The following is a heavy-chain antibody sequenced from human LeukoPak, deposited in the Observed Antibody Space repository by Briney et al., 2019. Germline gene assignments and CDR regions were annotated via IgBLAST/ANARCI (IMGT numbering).Heavy chain of an antibody. CDR2: IWYDGSNK. CDR1: GFTFSSYG. D-gene: IGHD2-21*02. J-gene: IGHJ4*02. Sequence: GGSLRLSCAASGFTFSSYGMHWVRQAPGKGLEWVAVIWYDGSNKYYADSVKGRFTISRDNSKNTLYLQVNSLRAEDTAVYYCAKGPATAAAFDYWGQGTLVTVSS. V-gene: IGHV3-33*06. CDR3: AKGPATAAAFDY.